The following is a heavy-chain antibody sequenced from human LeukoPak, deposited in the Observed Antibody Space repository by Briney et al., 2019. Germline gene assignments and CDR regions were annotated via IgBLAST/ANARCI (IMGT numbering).Heavy chain of an antibody. CDR2: ISAYNGNT. CDR1: GYTFTSYG. Sequence: AAVKVSCKASGYTFTSYGISWVRQAPGQGLEWMGWISAYNGNTSYAQKLQGRVTMATDTSTSTAYMELRSLRSDDTAVYYCARDIVGVGATSGTFDYWGQGTLVTVSS. D-gene: IGHD1-26*01. J-gene: IGHJ4*02. V-gene: IGHV1-18*01. CDR3: ARDIVGVGATSGTFDY.